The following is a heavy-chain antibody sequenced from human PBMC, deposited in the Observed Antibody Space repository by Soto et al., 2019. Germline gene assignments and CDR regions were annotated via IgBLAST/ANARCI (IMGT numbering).Heavy chain of an antibody. J-gene: IGHJ6*02. CDR1: GGSISSSSYY. Sequence: SETLSLTCTVSGGSISSSSYYWGWIRQPPGKGLEWIGSIYYSGSTYYNPSLKSRVTISVDTSKNQFSLKLSSVTAADTAVYYCARQPRGYYYYSMDVWGQGTTVTVSS. D-gene: IGHD7-27*01. V-gene: IGHV4-39*01. CDR2: IYYSGST. CDR3: ARQPRGYYYYSMDV.